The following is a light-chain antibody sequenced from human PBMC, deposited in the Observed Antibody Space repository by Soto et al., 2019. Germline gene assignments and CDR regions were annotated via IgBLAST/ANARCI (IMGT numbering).Light chain of an antibody. Sequence: QSALTQPASVSGSPGQSITISCTGTSSDVGGYNYVSWYQQYPGRVPKLLIYKVSDRPSGISNRFSGSKSGNTASLTISGLQAEDEADYFCFSFTTTSTHVFGTGTKLTVL. CDR1: SSDVGGYNY. CDR3: FSFTTTSTHV. J-gene: IGLJ1*01. CDR2: KVS. V-gene: IGLV2-14*01.